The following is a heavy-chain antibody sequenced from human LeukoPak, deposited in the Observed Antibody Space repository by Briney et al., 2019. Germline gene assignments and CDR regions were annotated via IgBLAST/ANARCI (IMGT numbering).Heavy chain of an antibody. D-gene: IGHD3-3*01. CDR3: ARGDYDFCSGNWRFDT. CDR1: GEPISSYY. Sequence: SGTLSLTCLVSGEPISSYYWSWIRQAPGRGPEYIGNVYYNGNTNYNPSLKSRVAISVDASKNQFSLKVDSVTTADTAVYYCARGDYDFCSGNWRFDTWGQGTLVTVSS. CDR2: VYYNGNT. J-gene: IGHJ4*02. V-gene: IGHV4-59*01.